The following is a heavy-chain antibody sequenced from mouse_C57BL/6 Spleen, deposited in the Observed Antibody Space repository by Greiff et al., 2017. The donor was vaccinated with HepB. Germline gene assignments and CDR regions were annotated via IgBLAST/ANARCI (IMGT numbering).Heavy chain of an antibody. CDR3: ARYIGTRYFDY. D-gene: IGHD4-1*01. CDR2: IRNKANGYTT. J-gene: IGHJ2*01. Sequence: EVKLMESGGGLVQPGGSLSLSCAASGFTFTDYYMSWVRQPPGKALEWLGFIRNKANGYTTEYSASVKGRFTISRDNSQSILYLQMNALRAEDSATYYCARYIGTRYFDYWGQGTTLTVSS. CDR1: GFTFTDYY. V-gene: IGHV7-3*01.